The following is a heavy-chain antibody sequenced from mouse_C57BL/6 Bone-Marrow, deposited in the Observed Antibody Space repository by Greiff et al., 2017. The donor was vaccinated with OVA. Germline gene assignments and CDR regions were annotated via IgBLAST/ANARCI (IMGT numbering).Heavy chain of an antibody. V-gene: IGHV1-7*01. D-gene: IGHD4-1*01. Sequence: QVQLQQSGAELAKPGASVKLSCKASGYTFTSYWMHWVKQRPGQGLEWIGYINPSSGYTKYNQKFKDKATLTADKSSSTAYMQLSSLTYEDSAVYYCARSPNWEGYAMDYWGQGTSVTVSS. CDR2: INPSSGYT. CDR3: ARSPNWEGYAMDY. CDR1: GYTFTSYW. J-gene: IGHJ4*01.